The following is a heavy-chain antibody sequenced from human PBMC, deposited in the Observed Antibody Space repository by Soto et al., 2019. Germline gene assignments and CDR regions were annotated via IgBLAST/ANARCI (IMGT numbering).Heavy chain of an antibody. CDR3: VRDRGYTGYDLEY. D-gene: IGHD5-12*01. CDR1: GFPFRTYA. J-gene: IGHJ4*02. V-gene: IGHV3-48*02. Sequence: EVQLVESGGGLIQPGGSLRVSCAASGFPFRTYAMNWVRQAPWKGLEWVSYSNQNSDTIYYADSVKGRFTIYRDNAKNSLYLQMNSLRDEETAVYYCVRDRGYTGYDLEYWGQGTLVTVSS. CDR2: SNQNSDTI.